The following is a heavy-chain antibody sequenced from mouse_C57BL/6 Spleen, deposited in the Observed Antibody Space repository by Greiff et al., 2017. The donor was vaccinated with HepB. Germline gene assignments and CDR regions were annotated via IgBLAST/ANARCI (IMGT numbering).Heavy chain of an antibody. V-gene: IGHV1-80*01. D-gene: IGHD3-1*01. Sequence: QVQLQQSGAELVKPGASVKISCKASGYAFSSYWMNWVKQRPGKGLEWIGQIYPGDGDTNYNGKFKGKATLTADKSSSTAYMQLSSLTSGDSAVYFCARGGASWYFDYWGQGTTLTVSS. CDR1: GYAFSSYW. CDR2: IYPGDGDT. CDR3: ARGGASWYFDY. J-gene: IGHJ2*01.